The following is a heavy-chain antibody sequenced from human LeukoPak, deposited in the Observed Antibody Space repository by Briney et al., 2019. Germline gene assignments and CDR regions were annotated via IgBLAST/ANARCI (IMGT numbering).Heavy chain of an antibody. CDR2: INHSGST. CDR3: ARQPGSGAGYMDV. CDR1: GGAFSGYY. J-gene: IGHJ6*03. V-gene: IGHV4-34*01. D-gene: IGHD1-14*01. Sequence: SETLSLTCAVYGGAFSGYYWSWLRQPPGKGLEWIGEINHSGSTNYNPSLKSRVTISVDTSKNQFSLKLSSVTAADTAVYYCARQPGSGAGYMDVWGKGTTVTVSS.